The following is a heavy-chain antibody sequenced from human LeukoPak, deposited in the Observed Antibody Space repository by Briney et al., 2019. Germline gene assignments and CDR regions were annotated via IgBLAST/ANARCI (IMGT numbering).Heavy chain of an antibody. CDR3: ASPGLRVTSIAAAGAFDY. J-gene: IGHJ4*02. CDR1: GRTVISYD. CDR2: NIPIFGTA. Sequence: ASVMVSCKATGRTVISYDICRVRQAPGQWLEWMGGNIPIFGTANYAQKVHGRVTITADESTSTAYMELSSLRSEDTAVYYCASPGLRVTSIAAAGAFDYWGQRTLVTVSS. D-gene: IGHD6-13*01. V-gene: IGHV1-69*13.